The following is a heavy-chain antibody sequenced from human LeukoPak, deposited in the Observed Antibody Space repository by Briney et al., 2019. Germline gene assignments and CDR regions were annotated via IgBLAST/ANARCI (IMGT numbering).Heavy chain of an antibody. CDR3: AKAAAAPGFDF. V-gene: IGHV3-23*01. CDR2: VSGSGDRM. D-gene: IGHD6-13*01. Sequence: GGSLRLSCAASGFTFSSYAMHWVRQAPGKGLEWVATVSGSGDRMYHADSVKGRFTISRDNSKNTIYLQMNSLRAEDTALYYCAKAAAAPGFDFWGQGTLVTVSS. CDR1: GFTFSSYA. J-gene: IGHJ4*02.